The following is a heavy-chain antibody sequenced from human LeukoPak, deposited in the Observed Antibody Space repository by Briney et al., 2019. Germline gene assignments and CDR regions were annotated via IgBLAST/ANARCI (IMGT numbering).Heavy chain of an antibody. Sequence: GGSLRLSCAASGFTFSSYWMHWVRQAPGKGLVWVARINTDGSSTSYADSVKGRLTISRDNAKNTVYLQMNSLRAEDTAVYYCARAWTPNDAFDIWGQGTMVTVS. D-gene: IGHD3/OR15-3a*01. CDR3: ARAWTPNDAFDI. V-gene: IGHV3-74*01. CDR1: GFTFSSYW. J-gene: IGHJ3*02. CDR2: INTDGSST.